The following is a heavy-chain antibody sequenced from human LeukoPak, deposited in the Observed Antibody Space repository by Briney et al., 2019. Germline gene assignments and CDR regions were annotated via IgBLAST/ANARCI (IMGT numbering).Heavy chain of an antibody. V-gene: IGHV3-66*01. D-gene: IGHD5-24*01. J-gene: IGHJ4*02. CDR2: FYSGGST. CDR3: ASGRRDGYLDY. CDR1: GFTVSSNY. Sequence: GGSLRLSCAASGFTVSSNYMSWVRQAPGKGLEWVSVFYSGGSTFYADSVQGLFTISRDNSKNTVYLQMNSLRAEDTAVCYCASGRRDGYLDYWGQGTLVTVSS.